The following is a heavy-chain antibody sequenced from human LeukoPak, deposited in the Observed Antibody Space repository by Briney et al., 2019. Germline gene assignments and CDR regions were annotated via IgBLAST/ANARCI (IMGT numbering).Heavy chain of an antibody. D-gene: IGHD3-3*01. Sequence: GGSLRLSCAASGFTFSSYAMSWVRQAPGKGLEWVSAISGSGGSTYYADSVKGRFTISRDNSKNTLYLQMNGLRAEDTAVYYCAKESPYYDFWSGYTPGPTDYWGQGTLVTVSS. J-gene: IGHJ4*02. CDR3: AKESPYYDFWSGYTPGPTDY. CDR2: ISGSGGST. V-gene: IGHV3-23*01. CDR1: GFTFSSYA.